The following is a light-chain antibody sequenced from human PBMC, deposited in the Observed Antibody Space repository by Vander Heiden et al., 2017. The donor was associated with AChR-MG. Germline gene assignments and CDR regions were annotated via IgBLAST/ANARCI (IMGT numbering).Light chain of an antibody. CDR3: QQYHSFPLT. Sequence: DIVIPQSPDYPAVSHGDCATINCKSSQSVFYRFNNKNFLAWYQQKPGQSPSLLFYWASTRESGVPDRFRASGSETNFSLTISGLQAEDVAVYYCQQYHSFPLTFGHGTKVDIK. CDR1: QSVFYRFNNKNF. J-gene: IGKJ3*01. CDR2: WAS. V-gene: IGKV4-1*01.